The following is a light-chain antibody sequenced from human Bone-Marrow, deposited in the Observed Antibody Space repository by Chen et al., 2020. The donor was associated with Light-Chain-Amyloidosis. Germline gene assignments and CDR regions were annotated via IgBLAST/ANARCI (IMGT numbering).Light chain of an antibody. J-gene: IGLJ3*02. Sequence: SCVLTQPSSVSVAPGQTATIACGGNNIGSTSVHWYQQTPGQAPLLVVYDDSDRPSGIPERLSGSNSGNTATLTISRVEAGEEADYYCQVWDRSSDRPVFGGGTKLTVL. CDR1: NIGSTS. V-gene: IGLV3-21*02. CDR2: DDS. CDR3: QVWDRSSDRPV.